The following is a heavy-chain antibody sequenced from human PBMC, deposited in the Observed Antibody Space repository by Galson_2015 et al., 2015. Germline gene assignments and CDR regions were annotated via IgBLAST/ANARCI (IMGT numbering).Heavy chain of an antibody. CDR3: TRGYYDFWSGYANSYGMDV. V-gene: IGHV3-49*03. D-gene: IGHD3-3*01. J-gene: IGHJ6*02. Sequence: SLRLSCAASGFTFGDYAMGWFRQAPGKGLEWVGFIRCKAYGGTTEYAASVKGRFTISRDDSKGIAYLQMNSLKTEDTAVYYCTRGYYDFWSGYANSYGMDVWGQGTTVTVSS. CDR2: IRCKAYGGTT. CDR1: GFTFGDYA.